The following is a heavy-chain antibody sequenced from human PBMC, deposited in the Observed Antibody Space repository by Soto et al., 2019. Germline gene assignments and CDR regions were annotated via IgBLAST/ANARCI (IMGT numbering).Heavy chain of an antibody. CDR1: GGSLSSYY. CDR3: ARGVAGPLHWFDP. V-gene: IGHV4-59*08. Sequence: SETLSLTCTVSGGSLSSYYWCWIRQSPGKGLENLGYIYYSDSTNYNPSFKSRVTISVDTSRNQFSLTLTSMTAADTAVYYCARGVAGPLHWFDPWGEGTLVTVS. J-gene: IGHJ5*02. D-gene: IGHD6-19*01. CDR2: IYYSDST.